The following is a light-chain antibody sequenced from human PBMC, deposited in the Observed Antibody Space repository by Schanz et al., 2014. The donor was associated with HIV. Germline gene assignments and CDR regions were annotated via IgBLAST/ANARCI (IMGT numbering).Light chain of an antibody. J-gene: IGLJ1*01. V-gene: IGLV2-14*03. CDR3: CSYSRSGTPHYV. Sequence: QSALAQPASMSASPGQSITISCVGSGTDIGDDNYVSWYQHHPGTAPKLLIFDVNIRPSGVSDRFAGSKSGNTASLTISGLQAEDEADYYCCSYSRSGTPHYVFGTGTKLTVL. CDR1: GTDIGDDNY. CDR2: DVN.